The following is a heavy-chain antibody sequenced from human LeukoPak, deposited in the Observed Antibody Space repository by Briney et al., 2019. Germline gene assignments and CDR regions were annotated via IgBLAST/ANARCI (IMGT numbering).Heavy chain of an antibody. CDR1: GFTFSSYA. J-gene: IGHJ4*02. Sequence: GSLRLSCAASGFTFSSYAMSWVRQPPGKGLEWIGSIYYSGSTYYNPSLKSRVTISVDTSKNQFSLKLSSVTAADTAVYYCARFYGDYSYYFDYWGQGTLVTVSS. V-gene: IGHV4-39*01. D-gene: IGHD4-17*01. CDR2: IYYSGST. CDR3: ARFYGDYSYYFDY.